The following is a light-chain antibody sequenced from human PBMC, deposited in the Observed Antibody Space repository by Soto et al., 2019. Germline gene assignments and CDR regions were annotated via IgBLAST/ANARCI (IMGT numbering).Light chain of an antibody. CDR3: LLSYSAIGV. CDR2: DAS. J-gene: IGLJ2*01. CDR1: TGAVTSGHY. V-gene: IGLV7-46*01. Sequence: QAVVTQDPSLTVSPGGTVTITCGSSTGAVTSGHYPYWFQQKPGQAPRTLIFDASNKHSYTPARFSGSLLGGKAALTLSGAQPEDEADYYCLLSYSAIGVFGGGTKLTVL.